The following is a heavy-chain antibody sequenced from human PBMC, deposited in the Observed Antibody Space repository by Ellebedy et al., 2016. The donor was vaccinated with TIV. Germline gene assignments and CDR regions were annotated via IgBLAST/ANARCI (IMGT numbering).Heavy chain of an antibody. CDR2: IWYDGSNK. J-gene: IGHJ4*02. CDR1: GFTFNNYA. D-gene: IGHD6-19*01. CDR3: ARDGSGWYGGDY. V-gene: IGHV3-33*08. Sequence: PGGSLRLSCAASGFTFNNYAMSWVRQAPGKGLEWVAVIWYDGSNKYYADSVKGRFTISRDNSKNTLYLQMNSLRAEDTAVYYCARDGSGWYGGDYWGQGTLVTVSS.